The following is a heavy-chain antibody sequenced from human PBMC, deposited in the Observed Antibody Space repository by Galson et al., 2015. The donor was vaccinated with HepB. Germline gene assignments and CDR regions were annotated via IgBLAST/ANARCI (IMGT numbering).Heavy chain of an antibody. CDR3: ARGLAASSGPTLGY. D-gene: IGHD2-15*01. CDR2: INTRTGKS. V-gene: IGHV7-4-1*01. CDR1: GYIFTPFT. Sequence: SVKVSCKASGYIFTPFTIQWVREAPVPGLEWMGWINTRTGKSKYTQGFTGRFVFSLDTSVSAAYLQISTLEAEATALYDCARGLAASSGPTLGYWGQGTLVTVSS. J-gene: IGHJ4*02.